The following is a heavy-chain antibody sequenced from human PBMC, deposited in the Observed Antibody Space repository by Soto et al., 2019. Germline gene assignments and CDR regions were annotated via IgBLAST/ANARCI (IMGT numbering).Heavy chain of an antibody. CDR3: NRFGLYGDYVHGFDY. V-gene: IGHV3-49*03. Sequence: GGFLRLSCTASGFTFGDYAMSWFRQAPGKGLEWVGFIRSKAYGGTTEYAASVKGRFTISRDDSKSIAYLQMNSLKTEDTAVYYCNRFGLYGDYVHGFDYWGQGTLVNVSS. J-gene: IGHJ4*02. D-gene: IGHD4-17*01. CDR2: IRSKAYGGTT. CDR1: GFTFGDYA.